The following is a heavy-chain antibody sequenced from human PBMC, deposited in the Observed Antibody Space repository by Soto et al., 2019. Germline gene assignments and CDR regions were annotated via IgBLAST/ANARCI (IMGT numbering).Heavy chain of an antibody. CDR2: IYHSGST. V-gene: IGHV4-30-2*01. CDR3: ARGSTCSSTSCYSYNWFDP. D-gene: IGHD2-2*01. J-gene: IGHJ5*02. Sequence: SLTCTVSGGSIISGGYYWSWIRQPPGKGLEWIGYIYHSGSTYYNPSLKSRVTISVDRSKNQFSLKLSSVTAADTAVYYCARGSTCSSTSCYSYNWFDPWGQGTLVTVSS. CDR1: GGSIISGGYY.